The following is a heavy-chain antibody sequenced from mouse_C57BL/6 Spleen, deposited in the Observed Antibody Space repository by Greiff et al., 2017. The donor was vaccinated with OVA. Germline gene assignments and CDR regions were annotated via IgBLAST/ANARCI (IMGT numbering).Heavy chain of an antibody. J-gene: IGHJ3*01. D-gene: IGHD2-3*01. CDR3: ASKAYDGYYGFAY. CDR2: INPSTGGT. CDR1: GYSFTGYY. Sequence: VQLQQSGPELVKPGASVKISCKASGYSFTGYYMNWVKQSPEKSLEWIGEINPSTGGTTYNQKFKAKATLTVDTSSSTAYMQLKSLTSEDSAVYYCASKAYDGYYGFAYWGQGTLVTVSA. V-gene: IGHV1-42*01.